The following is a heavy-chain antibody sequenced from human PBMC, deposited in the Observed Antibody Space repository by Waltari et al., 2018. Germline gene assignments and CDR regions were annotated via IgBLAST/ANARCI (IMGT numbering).Heavy chain of an antibody. Sequence: EVQLVESGGGLVQPGGSLRLSCAASGFTLSNYWMSWFRQAPGKGLEWVANIKQDGSEKYYVDSVKGRFTISRDNAKNSLYLQMNSLRAEDTAVYYCARDPTLDYSDYWGQGTLVTVSS. CDR2: IKQDGSEK. J-gene: IGHJ4*02. D-gene: IGHD2-21*01. CDR3: ARDPTLDYSDY. CDR1: GFTLSNYW. V-gene: IGHV3-7*01.